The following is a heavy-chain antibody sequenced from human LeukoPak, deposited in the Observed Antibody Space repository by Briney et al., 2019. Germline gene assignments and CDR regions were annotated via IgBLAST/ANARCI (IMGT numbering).Heavy chain of an antibody. Sequence: SETLSLTCAVYGGSFSGYYWSWIRQPPGKGLEWIGEINHSGSTNYNPSLKSRVTISVDTSKNQFSLRLSSVTAADTAVYYCARGRYYYDSSGYYYFDYWGQGTLVTVSS. CDR1: GGSFSGYY. V-gene: IGHV4-34*01. J-gene: IGHJ4*02. CDR3: ARGRYYYDSSGYYYFDY. D-gene: IGHD3-22*01. CDR2: INHSGST.